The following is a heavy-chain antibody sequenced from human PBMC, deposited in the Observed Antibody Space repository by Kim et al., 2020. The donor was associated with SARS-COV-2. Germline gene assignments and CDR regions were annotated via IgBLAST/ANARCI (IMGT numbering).Heavy chain of an antibody. V-gene: IGHV3-33*01. CDR3: ARDALGPYSWFDF. CDR2: IWYDGSNK. J-gene: IGHJ4*02. D-gene: IGHD2-8*02. Sequence: GGSLRLSCAASGFTFSSYGMHWVRQAPGKGLEWVAVIWYDGSNKYYADSVKGRFTISRDNSKNNLYLQMNSLRAEDTAVYYCARDALGPYSWFDFWGQGTLVTVSS. CDR1: GFTFSSYG.